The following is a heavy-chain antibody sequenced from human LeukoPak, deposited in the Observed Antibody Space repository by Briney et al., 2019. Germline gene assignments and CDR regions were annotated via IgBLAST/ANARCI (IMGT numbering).Heavy chain of an antibody. V-gene: IGHV3-11*01. J-gene: IGHJ4*02. D-gene: IGHD6-19*01. CDR2: ISSSGSTT. Sequence: PGGSRRLSWAASGFTFSDYYMTWIRQAPGKGLEWVSYISSSGSTTHYADSVKGRFTISRDNAKNSLYVQMNNLRAEDTAVYYCARVPRSGGSIDYWGQGTLVTVSS. CDR1: GFTFSDYY. CDR3: ARVPRSGGSIDY.